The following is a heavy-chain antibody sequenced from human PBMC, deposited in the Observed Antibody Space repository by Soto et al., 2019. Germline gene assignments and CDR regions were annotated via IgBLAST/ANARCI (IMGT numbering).Heavy chain of an antibody. CDR2: ISAYNGNT. Sequence: ASVKVSCKASGYTFTSYGISWVRQAPGQGLEWMGWISAYNGNTNYAQKLQGRVTMTTDTSTSTAYMELRSLRSDDTAAYYCARDIIVLVPAAKTYYYYYGMDVWGQGTTVTVSS. CDR3: ARDIIVLVPAAKTYYYYYGMDV. V-gene: IGHV1-18*01. D-gene: IGHD2-2*01. CDR1: GYTFTSYG. J-gene: IGHJ6*02.